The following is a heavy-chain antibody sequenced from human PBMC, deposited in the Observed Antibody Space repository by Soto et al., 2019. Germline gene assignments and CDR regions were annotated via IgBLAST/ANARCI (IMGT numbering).Heavy chain of an antibody. CDR2: ISAYNGNT. CDR3: ARDLEDIVVNRSPYGMDV. CDR1: GYTFTSYG. V-gene: IGHV1-18*01. J-gene: IGHJ6*02. Sequence: GASVKVSCKASGYTFTSYGISWVRQAPGQGLEWMGWISAYNGNTNYAQKLQGRVTMSTDTSRSTAYMELRSLRSDDTAVYYCARDLEDIVVNRSPYGMDVWGQGTTVTVSS. D-gene: IGHD2-15*01.